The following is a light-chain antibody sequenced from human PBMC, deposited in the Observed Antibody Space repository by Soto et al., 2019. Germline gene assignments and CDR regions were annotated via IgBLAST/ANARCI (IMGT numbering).Light chain of an antibody. CDR2: GVS. CDR3: QQYDNSVWT. CDR1: ESVSSTS. V-gene: IGKV3-20*01. Sequence: EIVLTQSPGTLSLSPGERATPSCRASESVSSTSLAWYQQKPGQAPRLLMYGVSSRATGIPDRFSGSGSGTDFTLTINRLEPEDFAVYFCQQYDNSVWTFGQGTKV. J-gene: IGKJ1*01.